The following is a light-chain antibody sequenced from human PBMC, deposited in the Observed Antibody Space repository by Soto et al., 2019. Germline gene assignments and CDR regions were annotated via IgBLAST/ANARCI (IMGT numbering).Light chain of an antibody. CDR3: QQYNTYHDT. Sequence: DIQMTQSPSTLSASVGDRVTITCRASQTIGYWLAWYEEKPGKGPKLLIYKASSLEGGVPSRFSGSRSGTEFTLSISSLQPDDFANYYCQQYNTYHDTFGLETKLEIK. J-gene: IGKJ2*01. CDR2: KAS. CDR1: QTIGYW. V-gene: IGKV1-5*03.